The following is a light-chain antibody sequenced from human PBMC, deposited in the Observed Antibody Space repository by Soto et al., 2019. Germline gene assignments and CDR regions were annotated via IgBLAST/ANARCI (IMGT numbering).Light chain of an antibody. CDR1: QSLLHSDGKTY. V-gene: IGKV2D-29*01. J-gene: IGKJ1*01. CDR3: MQSLELART. CDR2: EVS. Sequence: VMTQTPISLSVTPGQPTSISCKSSQSLLHSDGKTYLSWYLQKPGQPPQLLISEVSNRFSGVPDRFSGSGSGTDCTLNISRVEADDVGVYYCMQSLELARTFGQGTKVEIK.